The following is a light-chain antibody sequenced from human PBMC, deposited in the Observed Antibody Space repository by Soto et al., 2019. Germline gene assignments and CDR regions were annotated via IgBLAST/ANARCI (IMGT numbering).Light chain of an antibody. J-gene: IGKJ1*01. CDR1: QSINSN. Sequence: ESVLTQSPGTLSLSPGERATLSCTASQSINSNLAWYQQRPGQAPRLLIYGASTRATGIPARFSGSGSGTEFTLTISSLQSEDFAVYYCQQYNNWWTFAQGTKVDIK. V-gene: IGKV3-15*01. CDR2: GAS. CDR3: QQYNNWWT.